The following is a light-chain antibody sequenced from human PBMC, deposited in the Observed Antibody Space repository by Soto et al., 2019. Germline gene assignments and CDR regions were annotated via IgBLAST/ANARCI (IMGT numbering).Light chain of an antibody. J-gene: IGKJ2*01. V-gene: IGKV3-20*01. Sequence: EIVLTQSPGTLSLSPGERATLSCRASQSVSSNYLAWYQQKPGQAPRLLIYGASCRATGIPDRFSGSGSGTDFTLTISRLEPEDFAVYYCQHYGRSAYTFGQGTTLEIK. CDR2: GAS. CDR1: QSVSSNY. CDR3: QHYGRSAYT.